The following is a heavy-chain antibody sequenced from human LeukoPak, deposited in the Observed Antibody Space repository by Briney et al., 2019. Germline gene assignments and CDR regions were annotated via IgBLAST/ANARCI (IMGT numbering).Heavy chain of an antibody. J-gene: IGHJ6*03. Sequence: SETLSLTCTVSGGSISSYYWSWIRQPAGKGLEWIGRIYTSGSTNYNPSLKSRVTMSVDTSKNQFSLKLSSVTAADTAVYYCARGVLTTVSYYMDVWGKGTTVTVSS. CDR1: GGSISSYY. V-gene: IGHV4-4*07. CDR3: ARGVLTTVSYYMDV. D-gene: IGHD4-11*01. CDR2: IYTSGST.